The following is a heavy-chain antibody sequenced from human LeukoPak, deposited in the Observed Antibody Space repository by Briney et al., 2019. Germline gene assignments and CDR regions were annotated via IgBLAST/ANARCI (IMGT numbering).Heavy chain of an antibody. V-gene: IGHV4-59*08. Sequence: SETLSLTCTVSSGSISTYYWSWLRQPPGKGLEWIGYVSYSGSTNYNPSLKTLKSRVTMSVDTSKNQFSLKVSSVTDADTAVYYCARLQGRGDNYLDFWGQGALVTVSS. J-gene: IGHJ4*02. D-gene: IGHD7-27*01. CDR1: SGSISTYY. CDR3: ARLQGRGDNYLDF. CDR2: VSYSGST.